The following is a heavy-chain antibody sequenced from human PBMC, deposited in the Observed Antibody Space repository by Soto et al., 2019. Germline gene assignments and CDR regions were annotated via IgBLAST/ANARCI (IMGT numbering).Heavy chain of an antibody. CDR1: GYTFTSYG. CDR3: ASPLSGYYYYGMDV. D-gene: IGHD6-19*01. CDR2: ISAYNGNT. V-gene: IGHV1-18*01. Sequence: ASVKVSCKASGYTFTSYGISWGRQAPGQGLEWMGWISAYNGNTNYAQKLQGRVTMTTDTSTSTAYMELRSLRSDDTAVYYCASPLSGYYYYGMDVWGQGTTVTVSS. J-gene: IGHJ6*02.